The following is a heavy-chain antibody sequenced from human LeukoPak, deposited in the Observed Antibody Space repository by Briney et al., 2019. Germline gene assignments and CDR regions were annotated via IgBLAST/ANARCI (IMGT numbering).Heavy chain of an antibody. CDR1: GGSIYGGGYY. V-gene: IGHV4-30-2*01. D-gene: IGHD1-26*01. CDR2: IYHSGTT. CDR3: ARARDTTSGSNWFDP. J-gene: IGHJ5*02. Sequence: SETLSLTCTVSGGSIYGGGYYWSWIRQPPGKGLEWIGYIYHSGTTYYNPSLKSRVTISIGRSKNQFSLKLSSVTAADTAVYYCARARDTTSGSNWFDPWGQGTLVTVSS.